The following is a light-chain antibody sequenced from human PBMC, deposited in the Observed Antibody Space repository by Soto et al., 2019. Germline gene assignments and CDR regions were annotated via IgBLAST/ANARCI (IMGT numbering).Light chain of an antibody. CDR3: AAWDDSLSGYV. CDR2: SNR. V-gene: IGLV1-44*01. J-gene: IGLJ1*01. Sequence: QSVLAQPPSTSATPGKRVTISCSGSSSNIGRNNVNWYQQLPGTAPKLLIYSNRQRPLAVPVRFSASKSGTSASLGISGLQPEDEADYYCAAWDDSLSGYVFGTGTKLTVL. CDR1: SSNIGRNN.